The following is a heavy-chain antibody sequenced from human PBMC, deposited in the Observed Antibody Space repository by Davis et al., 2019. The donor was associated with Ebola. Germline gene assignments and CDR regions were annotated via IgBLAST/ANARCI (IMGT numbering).Heavy chain of an antibody. Sequence: AASVKVSCKASGYTFTTYAMNWVRQAPGQGFEWMGWINTNTGNPTYAQGFTGWFVFSLDTSVSTAYLQISSLKAEDTAVYYCARDPPHTSYSSGWQFDYWGQGTLVTVSS. J-gene: IGHJ4*02. CDR1: GYTFTTYA. CDR3: ARDPPHTSYSSGWQFDY. CDR2: INTNTGNP. V-gene: IGHV7-4-1*02. D-gene: IGHD6-19*01.